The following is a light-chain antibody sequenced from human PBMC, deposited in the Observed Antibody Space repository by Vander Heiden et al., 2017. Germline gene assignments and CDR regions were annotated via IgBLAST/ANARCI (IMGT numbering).Light chain of an antibody. Sequence: DIVMTQSPLSLSVTPGEPASISCRSSQSLLHTNGYQYLDWYVQKPGQSPQLLIYVGSNRASGVPDRVSGDGSGTDFTLKISRVEAEDVGLYCCMQGLQTPITFGQGTRLEI. V-gene: IGKV2-28*01. J-gene: IGKJ5*01. CDR2: VGS. CDR3: MQGLQTPIT. CDR1: QSLLHTNGYQY.